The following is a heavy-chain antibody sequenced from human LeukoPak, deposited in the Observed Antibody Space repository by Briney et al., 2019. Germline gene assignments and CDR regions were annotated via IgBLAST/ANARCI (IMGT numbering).Heavy chain of an antibody. CDR3: ARGILGVVIIDYFDY. J-gene: IGHJ4*02. D-gene: IGHD3-3*01. CDR1: GFTFSDHY. V-gene: IGHV3-11*04. CDR2: ISSSGSTI. Sequence: GGSLRLSCAASGFTFSDHYMSWIRQAPGKGLEWVSYISSSGSTIYYADSVKGRFTISRDNAKNSLYLQMNSLRAEDTAVYYCARGILGVVIIDYFDYWGQGTLVTVSS.